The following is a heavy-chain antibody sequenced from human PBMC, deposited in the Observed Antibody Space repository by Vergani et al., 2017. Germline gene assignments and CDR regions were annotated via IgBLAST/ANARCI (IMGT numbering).Heavy chain of an antibody. D-gene: IGHD3-16*02. CDR3: ARHYPLAVWGSYRSGYYFDY. CDR2: IYTSGST. V-gene: IGHV4-4*09. J-gene: IGHJ4*02. CDR1: GGSISSYY. Sequence: QVQLQESGPGLVKPSETLSLTCTVSGGSISSYYWSWIRQPPGKGLEWIGYIYTSGSTNYNPSLKSRVTISVETSKNQFSLKLSSVTAADTAVYYCARHYPLAVWGSYRSGYYFDYWGQGTLVTVSS.